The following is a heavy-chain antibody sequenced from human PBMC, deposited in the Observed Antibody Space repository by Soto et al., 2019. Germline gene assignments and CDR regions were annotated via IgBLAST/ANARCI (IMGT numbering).Heavy chain of an antibody. CDR2: ISDDGTKE. J-gene: IGHJ3*01. Sequence: XVSLRLSCAVYGFTFSNYGMHWVRQAPGKGLEWVALISDDGTKEYFVDSVKGRFTIYRDNSRNRVYLQMNRLTTEDTAVYYCAKDYLGNSKTFDVWGQGTLVTVSS. CDR1: GFTFSNYG. V-gene: IGHV3-30*18. CDR3: AKDYLGNSKTFDV. D-gene: IGHD3-22*01.